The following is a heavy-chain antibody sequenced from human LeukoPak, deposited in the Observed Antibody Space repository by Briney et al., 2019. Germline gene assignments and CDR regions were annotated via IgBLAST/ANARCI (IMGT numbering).Heavy chain of an antibody. CDR2: INHSGST. J-gene: IGHJ4*02. CDR1: GGSFSGYY. D-gene: IGHD6-19*01. CDR3: ASTIAVAGKTGDDY. V-gene: IGHV4-34*01. Sequence: SETLSLTCAVYGGSFSGYYWSWIRQPPGKGLEWIGEINHSGSTNYNPSLKGRVTISVDTSKNQFSLKLSSVTAADTAVYYCASTIAVAGKTGDDYWGQGTLVTVSS.